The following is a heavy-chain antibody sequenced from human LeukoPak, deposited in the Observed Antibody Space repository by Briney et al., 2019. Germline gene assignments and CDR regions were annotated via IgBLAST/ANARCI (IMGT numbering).Heavy chain of an antibody. CDR1: GFTFSSYA. CDR3: AKATVYYYDSSGYPGYYFDY. D-gene: IGHD3-22*01. J-gene: IGHJ4*02. CDR2: ISGSGVGT. Sequence: AGGSLRLSCAASGFTFSSYAMSWVRQAPGKGLEWVSAISGSGVGTYYADSVKGRFTISRDNTKNTLYLQMNSLRAEDTAVYYCAKATVYYYDSSGYPGYYFDYWGQGTLVTVSS. V-gene: IGHV3-23*01.